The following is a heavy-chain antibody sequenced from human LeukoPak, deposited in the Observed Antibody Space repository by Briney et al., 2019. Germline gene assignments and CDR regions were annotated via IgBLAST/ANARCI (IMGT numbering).Heavy chain of an antibody. V-gene: IGHV3-33*01. D-gene: IGHD6-13*01. CDR2: IWYDGSNK. Sequence: GGSLRLSCAASGFTFSSYGMHWVREAPGKGLEWVAVIWYDGSNKYYADSVKGRFTISRDNSKNTLYLQMNSLRAEDTAVYYCAHISSSWPDYWGQGTLVTVSS. CDR3: AHISSSWPDY. J-gene: IGHJ4*02. CDR1: GFTFSSYG.